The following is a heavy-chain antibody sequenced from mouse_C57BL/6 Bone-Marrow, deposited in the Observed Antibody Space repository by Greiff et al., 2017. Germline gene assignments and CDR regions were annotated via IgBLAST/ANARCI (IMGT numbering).Heavy chain of an antibody. CDR2: IYPRDGST. V-gene: IGHV1-85*01. CDR3: ARRYYGNYVGAMDY. CDR1: GYTFTSYD. J-gene: IGHJ4*01. D-gene: IGHD2-1*01. Sequence: QVQLQQSGPELVKPGASVKLSCKASGYTFTSYDINWVKQRPGQGLEWIGWIYPRDGSTKYNEKFKGKATLTVDTSSSTAYMELHSLTSEDSAVYFCARRYYGNYVGAMDYWGQGTSVTVSS.